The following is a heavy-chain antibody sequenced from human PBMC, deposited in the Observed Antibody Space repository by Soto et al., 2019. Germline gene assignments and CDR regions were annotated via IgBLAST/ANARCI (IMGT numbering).Heavy chain of an antibody. CDR2: IKNKADGGTA. CDR1: GITFINAW. V-gene: IGHV3-15*01. J-gene: IGHJ4*02. Sequence: EVQLVESGGDLVKPGGCLRLSCASSGITFINAWMSWVRQAPGKGLEWVGRIKNKADGGTADYAAPVRGRFTISRDASKNTLYLQMNSLRAEDTAVYYCASAPDGGNSGLDYWGQGTLVTVSS. D-gene: IGHD2-21*02. CDR3: ASAPDGGNSGLDY.